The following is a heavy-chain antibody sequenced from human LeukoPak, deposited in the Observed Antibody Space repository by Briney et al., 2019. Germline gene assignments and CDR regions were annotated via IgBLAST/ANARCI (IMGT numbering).Heavy chain of an antibody. Sequence: SETLSLTCTVSGGSISSSSYYWGWIRQPPGKGLEWIGSIYYSGGTYYNPSLKSRVTISVDTSKNQFSLKLSSVTAADTAVYYCGRRYAAAASWFDYWGQGTLVTVSS. J-gene: IGHJ4*02. V-gene: IGHV4-39*01. CDR1: GGSISSSSYY. D-gene: IGHD6-25*01. CDR3: GRRYAAAASWFDY. CDR2: IYYSGGT.